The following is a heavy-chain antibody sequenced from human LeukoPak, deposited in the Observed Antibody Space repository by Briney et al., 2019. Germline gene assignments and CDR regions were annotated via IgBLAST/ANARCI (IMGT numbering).Heavy chain of an antibody. CDR1: GGPRYSYY. CDR3: AKDSCSYGAYCYCMDV. V-gene: IGHV4-59*01. CDR2: IYYSGST. J-gene: IGHJ6*02. Sequence: SETLSLTCSVWGGPRYSYYWSWIRQPPGKGLEWIGYIYYSGSTNYNPSLKSRVTISIDTSKNQISLKLSSVTAADTAVYHCAKDSCSYGAYCYCMDVWGQGTTVTVSS. D-gene: IGHD4/OR15-4a*01.